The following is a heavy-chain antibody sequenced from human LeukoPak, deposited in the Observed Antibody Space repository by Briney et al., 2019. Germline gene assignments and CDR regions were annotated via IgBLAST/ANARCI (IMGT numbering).Heavy chain of an antibody. CDR3: ARGDKIVGATPPVGDAFDI. V-gene: IGHV1-2*02. J-gene: IGHJ3*02. Sequence: GASVKVSCKASGYTFTGYYMHWVRQAPGQGLEWMGWINPNSGGTNYAQKFQGRVTMTRDTSISTAYMELSRLRSDDTAVYYCARGDKIVGATPPVGDAFDIWGQGTMVTVSS. CDR2: INPNSGGT. CDR1: GYTFTGYY. D-gene: IGHD1-26*01.